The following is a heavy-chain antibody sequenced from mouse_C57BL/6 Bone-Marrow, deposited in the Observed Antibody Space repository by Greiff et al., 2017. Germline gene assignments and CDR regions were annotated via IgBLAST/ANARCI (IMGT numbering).Heavy chain of an antibody. CDR3: ARGGRRAWFAA. Sequence: QVQLQQSGPELVKPGASVKLSCKASGYTFTSYDINWGKQRPGQGLEWIGWIYPRDGSTKYNEKFKGKATLTVDTSSSTAYRELHSLTSEDSAVYFCARGGRRAWFAAGGQAALVTVSA. J-gene: IGHJ3*01. CDR2: IYPRDGST. V-gene: IGHV1-85*01. CDR1: GYTFTSYD.